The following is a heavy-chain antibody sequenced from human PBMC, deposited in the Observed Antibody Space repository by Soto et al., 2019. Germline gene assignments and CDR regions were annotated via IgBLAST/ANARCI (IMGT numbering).Heavy chain of an antibody. CDR2: ISSSSSYI. Sequence: GGSLRLSCAASGFTFSSYSMNWVRQAPGKGLEWVSSISSSSSYIYYADSVKGRFTISRDNAKNSLYLQMNSLRAEDTAVYYCARPISILPDDAFDIWGQGTMVTVSS. J-gene: IGHJ3*02. D-gene: IGHD1-26*01. CDR1: GFTFSSYS. V-gene: IGHV3-21*01. CDR3: ARPISILPDDAFDI.